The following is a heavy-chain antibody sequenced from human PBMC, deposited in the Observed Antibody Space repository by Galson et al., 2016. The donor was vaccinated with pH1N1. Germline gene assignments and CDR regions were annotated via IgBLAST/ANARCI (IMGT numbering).Heavy chain of an antibody. CDR3: AKDPGGGAVTMFYFDY. J-gene: IGHJ4*02. CDR1: GFTFRNYG. V-gene: IGHV3-30*18. CDR2: IWFDGSNK. Sequence: SLRLSCAVSGFTFRNYGMHWVRQAPGKGLEWVAVIWFDGSNKYYADSVKGRFTVSRENSKNTRYLQMNSLRPEYTAMYYCAKDPGGGAVTMFYFDYWGQGTLVTVSS. D-gene: IGHD4-17*01.